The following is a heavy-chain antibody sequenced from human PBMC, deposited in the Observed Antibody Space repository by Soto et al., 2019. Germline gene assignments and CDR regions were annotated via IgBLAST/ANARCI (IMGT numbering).Heavy chain of an antibody. J-gene: IGHJ3*02. V-gene: IGHV1-69*06. CDR2: VNPIFGAA. CDR1: GGTFSSFA. Sequence: QVQLVQSGAEVKKPGSSVKVSCKASGGTFSSFAISWVRQAPGQGLEWMGGVNPIFGAANYAQKFQGRATITADKSKTRAYMEFCSLRSEDTAVYYCATDPASYYDSSGYYPGAFDIWGQGTMVTVSS. CDR3: ATDPASYYDSSGYYPGAFDI. D-gene: IGHD3-22*01.